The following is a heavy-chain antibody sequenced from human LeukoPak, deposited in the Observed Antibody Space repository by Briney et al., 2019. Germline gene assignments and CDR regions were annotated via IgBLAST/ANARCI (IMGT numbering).Heavy chain of an antibody. CDR2: IDYSGGSS. CDR3: AKVERGFY. D-gene: IGHD1-1*01. CDR1: GFTLSSYE. V-gene: IGHV3-23*01. J-gene: IGHJ4*02. Sequence: GGSLRLSCTVSGFTLSSYEMSWIRQAPGKGLEWVSSIDYSGGSSYYADSVKGRFTISRDDSKNTLYLQLNSLRAEDTAVYYCAKVERGFYWGQGTLVTVSS.